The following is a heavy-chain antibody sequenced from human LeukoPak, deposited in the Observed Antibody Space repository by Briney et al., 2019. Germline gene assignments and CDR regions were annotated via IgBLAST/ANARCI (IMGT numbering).Heavy chain of an antibody. CDR3: ARFSRITWGDWGDAFDV. CDR2: IDDGGNT. V-gene: IGHV4-34*01. CDR1: GGSFSDYF. D-gene: IGHD2-21*02. Sequence: SETLSLMCSVHGGSFSDYFWSWIRQPPGKGLEWIGEIDDGGNTNYNPSLMRRVIVAMERSKKQFSLVMRSVTASDTAVYYCARFSRITWGDWGDAFDVWGQGATVIVSS. J-gene: IGHJ3*01.